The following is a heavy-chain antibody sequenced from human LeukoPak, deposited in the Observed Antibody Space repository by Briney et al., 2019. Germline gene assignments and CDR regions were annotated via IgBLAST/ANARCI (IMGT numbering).Heavy chain of an antibody. D-gene: IGHD3-16*02. CDR1: GGSTSSGDYY. V-gene: IGHV4-30-4*01. Sequence: SSETLSLTCTVSGGSTSSGDYYWSWIRQPPGKGLEWIGYIYYSGSTYYNPSLKSRVTISVDTSKNQFSLKLSSVTAADAAVYYCARGIYDYVWGSYRPGYFDYWGQGTLVTVSS. CDR3: ARGIYDYVWGSYRPGYFDY. CDR2: IYYSGST. J-gene: IGHJ4*02.